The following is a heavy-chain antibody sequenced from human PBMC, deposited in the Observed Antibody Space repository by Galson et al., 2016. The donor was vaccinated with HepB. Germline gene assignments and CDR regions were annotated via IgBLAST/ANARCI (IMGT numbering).Heavy chain of an antibody. CDR3: TGPHSSSWISSPDYFDY. CDR2: IRSKAYGGTT. V-gene: IGHV3-49*03. J-gene: IGHJ4*02. D-gene: IGHD6-13*01. CDR1: GFTFGDYA. Sequence: SLRLSCAASGFTFGDYAMSWFRQTPGKGLEWVGFIRSKAYGGTTEYAASVKGRFTISRDDSKSIAYLQMNSLKTEDTAVYYCTGPHSSSWISSPDYFDYWGQGTLVTVSS.